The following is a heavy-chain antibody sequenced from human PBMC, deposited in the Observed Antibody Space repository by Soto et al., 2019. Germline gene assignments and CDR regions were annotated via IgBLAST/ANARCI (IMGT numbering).Heavy chain of an antibody. CDR3: ARGRYCLTGRCFPNWFDS. Sequence: QVQLLESGPGLVKPSQTLSLTCSVSGDSISTVDYFWAWIRQPPGQALEYIGYIYKSATTYYNPSFEGRVAISLDTSKSKFSLNGTSVTAAGTAVYFCARGRYCLTGRCFPNWFDSWGQGTLVTVSS. CDR1: GDSISTVDYF. CDR2: IYKSATT. J-gene: IGHJ5*01. D-gene: IGHD2-15*01. V-gene: IGHV4-30-4*01.